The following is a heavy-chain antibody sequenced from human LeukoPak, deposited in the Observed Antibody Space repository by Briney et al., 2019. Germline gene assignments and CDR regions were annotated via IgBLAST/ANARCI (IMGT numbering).Heavy chain of an antibody. D-gene: IGHD1-26*01. V-gene: IGHV4-59*01. CDR1: GASISTYY. Sequence: KASETLSLTCIVSGASISTYYWSWIRQPPGKGLEYLGSISYSGITIYNPSLKSRLTLSVDTSRNQLSLKLSSVTAADTAVYYCARGVGTSGDYWGQGTLATVSS. J-gene: IGHJ4*02. CDR3: ARGVGTSGDY. CDR2: ISYSGIT.